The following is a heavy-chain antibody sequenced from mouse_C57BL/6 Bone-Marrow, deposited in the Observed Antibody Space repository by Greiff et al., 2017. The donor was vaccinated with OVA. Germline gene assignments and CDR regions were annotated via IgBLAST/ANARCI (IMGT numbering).Heavy chain of an antibody. V-gene: IGHV7-1*01. D-gene: IGHD1-1*02. CDR2: SSNQANDYTT. CDR3: ARDYYGEARDY. J-gene: IGHJ4*01. CDR1: GFTFSDFY. Sequence: EVQLVDSGGGLVQSGRSLRLSCATSGFTFSDFYMEWVRPATGKGLEWIAASSNQANDYTTEYSASVKGRFIVSRDTSQSILYRQMNALRAEDTAMYYCARDYYGEARDYWGQGTSVTVSS.